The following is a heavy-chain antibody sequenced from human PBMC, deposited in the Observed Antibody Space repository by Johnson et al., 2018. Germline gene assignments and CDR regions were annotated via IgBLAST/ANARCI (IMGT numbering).Heavy chain of an antibody. V-gene: IGHV3-7*01. J-gene: IGHJ1*01. Sequence: EVQLLESGGGLVQPGGSLRLSCVGSGFTFSRYWMTWVRQAPGKGLEWVANINLDGSEKDYVDSGKGRFTISRDNVKNSHYLQMNSLRAEDTAVYYCARDGAYFQYWGQGTLFTVSP. CDR2: INLDGSEK. D-gene: IGHD1-26*01. CDR3: ARDGAYFQY. CDR1: GFTFSRYW.